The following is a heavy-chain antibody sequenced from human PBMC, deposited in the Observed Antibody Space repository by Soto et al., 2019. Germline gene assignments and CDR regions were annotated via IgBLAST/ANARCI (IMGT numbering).Heavy chain of an antibody. CDR1: CDSVTNYY. V-gene: IGHV4-59*02. CDR2: IHYSVGT. J-gene: IGHJ4*02. D-gene: IGHD6-19*01. CDR3: ARAWGRAVSGYLDY. Sequence: PSETLCLTGTGSCDSVTNYYWTWIRQPPGKGLDWMAYIHYSVGTNYNPSLNSRVTISADTSKNQFSLKLSSVTTADTAVYYCARAWGRAVSGYLDYWGQGTLVTVSS.